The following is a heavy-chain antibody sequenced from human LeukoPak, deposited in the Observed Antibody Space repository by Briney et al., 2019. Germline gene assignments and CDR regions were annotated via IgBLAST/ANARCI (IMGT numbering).Heavy chain of an antibody. V-gene: IGHV4-39*01. CDR3: ARRPHSISWFFDD. D-gene: IGHD3-3*02. CDR2: IYYGGST. Sequence: PSETLSLTCTVSGGSMSSSTYYWVWIRQPPGKGLEWIGSIYYGGSTYYNPSLMSRVTISVDTSKNQFSLRLSSVTAADTAVYYCARRPHSISWFFDDWGQGTLVTVSS. CDR1: GGSMSSSTYY. J-gene: IGHJ4*02.